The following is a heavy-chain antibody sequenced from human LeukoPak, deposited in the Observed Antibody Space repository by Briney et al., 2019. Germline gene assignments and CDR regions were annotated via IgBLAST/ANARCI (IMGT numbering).Heavy chain of an antibody. V-gene: IGHV4-39*07. CDR3: ARKAIEYDILTGDYPYYFDY. Sequence: PSETLSLTCTVSGGSISSSSYYWGWIRQPPGKGLEWIGSIYYSGSTYYNPSLKSRVTISVDTSKNQFSLKLSSVTAAHTAVYYCARKAIEYDILTGDYPYYFDYWGQGTLVTV. CDR1: GGSISSSSYY. J-gene: IGHJ4*02. D-gene: IGHD3-9*01. CDR2: IYYSGST.